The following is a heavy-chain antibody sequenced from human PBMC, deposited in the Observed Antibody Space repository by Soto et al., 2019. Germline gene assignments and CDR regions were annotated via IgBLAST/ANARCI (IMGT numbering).Heavy chain of an antibody. V-gene: IGHV1-69*06. CDR3: ARGVYGSGNYYTGPSAFDI. CDR2: TIPVFDTA. Sequence: QVQLEQSGAEVKKPGSSVKVSCKASGGTLSDQGVAWLRQAPGQGLEWMGGTIPVFDTAKYAQKFQGRVTVTADKFTNIAYMELSSLRSEATAFYFCARGVYGSGNYYTGPSAFDIWGQGTMVILSS. CDR1: GGTLSDQG. D-gene: IGHD3-10*01. J-gene: IGHJ3*02.